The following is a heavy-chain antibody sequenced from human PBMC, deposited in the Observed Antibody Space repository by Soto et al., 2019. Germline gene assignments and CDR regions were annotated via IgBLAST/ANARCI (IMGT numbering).Heavy chain of an antibody. CDR3: ARSSGSSRGWFDP. J-gene: IGHJ5*02. V-gene: IGHV4-59*01. CDR1: GGSISSYY. CDR2: IYYSGST. D-gene: IGHD6-13*01. Sequence: SETLSLTCTVSGGSISSYYWSWIRQPPGKGLEWIGYIYYSGSTNYNPSLKSRVTISVDTSKNQFSLKLSSVTAADTAVYYCARSSGSSRGWFDPWGQGTLVTVSP.